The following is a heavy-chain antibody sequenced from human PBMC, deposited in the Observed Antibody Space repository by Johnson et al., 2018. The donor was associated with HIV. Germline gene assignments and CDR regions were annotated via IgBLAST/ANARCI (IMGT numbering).Heavy chain of an antibody. V-gene: IGHV3-9*01. CDR2: ISWNSGSI. Sequence: VQLVESGGGLVQPGRSLRLSCAASGFTFDDYAMHWVRQAPGKGLEWVSGISWNSGSIGYADSVKGRFTISRDNAKNSLYLQMNSLKTEDTAVYYCTTAFQIMVTTGAFDIWGQGTMVTVSS. CDR1: GFTFDDYA. D-gene: IGHD4-17*01. CDR3: TTAFQIMVTTGAFDI. J-gene: IGHJ3*02.